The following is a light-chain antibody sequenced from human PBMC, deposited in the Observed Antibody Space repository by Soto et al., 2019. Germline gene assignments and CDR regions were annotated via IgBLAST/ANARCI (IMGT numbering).Light chain of an antibody. Sequence: IQMTQSPSSLSASVGDRVTITCRASQGIGSALAWYQQKPGKAPKLLIYDASSLESGVPSRFSGSGSGTDFTLTISSLQPEDFATYYCQQFNVFGGGTKVDI. CDR3: QQFNV. CDR2: DAS. V-gene: IGKV1-13*02. J-gene: IGKJ4*01. CDR1: QGIGSA.